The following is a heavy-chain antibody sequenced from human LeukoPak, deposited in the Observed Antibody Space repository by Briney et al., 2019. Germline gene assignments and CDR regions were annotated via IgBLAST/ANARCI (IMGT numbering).Heavy chain of an antibody. J-gene: IGHJ6*02. Sequence: GRSLRLSCAASGFTFSSSAMHWFRRAPGKGLEWVAVISYDESNKYYADSVKGRFTISRDNSKNTLYLQMNSLRAEDTAVYYCARGTDTKPFWSGYWVDVWGQGTTVTVSS. CDR2: ISYDESNK. D-gene: IGHD3-3*01. V-gene: IGHV3-30*03. CDR3: ARGTDTKPFWSGYWVDV. CDR1: GFTFSSSA.